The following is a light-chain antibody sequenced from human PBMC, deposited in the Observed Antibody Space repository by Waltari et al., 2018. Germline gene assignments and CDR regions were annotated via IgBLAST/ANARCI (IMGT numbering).Light chain of an antibody. CDR3: QQYNNWPYT. Sequence: EIVMTQSPATLSVSPGERATLPCRASPSVSSNVAWYQQKPGQAPRLLIYGASTRATGIPARFSGSGSGTEFTLTISSLQSEDFAVYYCQQYNNWPYTFGQGTKLEIK. CDR2: GAS. J-gene: IGKJ2*01. V-gene: IGKV3-15*01. CDR1: PSVSSN.